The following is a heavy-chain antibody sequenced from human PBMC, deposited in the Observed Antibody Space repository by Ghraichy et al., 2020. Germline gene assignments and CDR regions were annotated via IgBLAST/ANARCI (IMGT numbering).Heavy chain of an antibody. CDR1: GGSISSYY. D-gene: IGHD3-16*01. J-gene: IGHJ4*02. V-gene: IGHV4-59*01. Sequence: SETLSLTCTVSGGSISSYYWSWIRQPPGKGLEWIGYIYYSGSTNYNPSLKSRVTISVDTSKNQFSLKLSSVTAADTAVYYCARVTYVYYFDYWGQGTLVTVSS. CDR2: IYYSGST. CDR3: ARVTYVYYFDY.